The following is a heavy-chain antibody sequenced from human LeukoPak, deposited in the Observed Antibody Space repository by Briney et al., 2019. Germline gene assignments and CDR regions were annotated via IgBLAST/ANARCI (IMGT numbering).Heavy chain of an antibody. D-gene: IGHD2-2*01. J-gene: IGHJ6*03. CDR3: ARVSLSSTNHYYYMDV. V-gene: IGHV3-53*01. CDR1: GFTVSSNY. Sequence: GGSLRLSCAASGFTVSSNYMIWVRQAPGKGLEWVTDIYSGGSTYYADSVKGRFTISRDNPKNTLYLQMNSLRAEDTAVYYCARVSLSSTNHYYYMDVWGKGTTVSV. CDR2: IYSGGST.